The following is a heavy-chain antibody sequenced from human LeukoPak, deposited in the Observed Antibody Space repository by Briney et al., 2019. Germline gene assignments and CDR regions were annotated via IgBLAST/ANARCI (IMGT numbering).Heavy chain of an antibody. J-gene: IGHJ3*02. CDR2: IYYSGST. CDR1: GGSISSGDYY. D-gene: IGHD3-22*01. V-gene: IGHV4-30-4*01. CDR3: ARAYYDSSGYYYAGAFDI. Sequence: SETLSLTCTVSGGSISSGDYYWSWIRQPPGKGLEWLGYIYYSGSTYYNPSLKSRVTISVDTSKNQFSLKLSSVAAADTAVYYCARAYYDSSGYYYAGAFDIWGQGTMVTVSS.